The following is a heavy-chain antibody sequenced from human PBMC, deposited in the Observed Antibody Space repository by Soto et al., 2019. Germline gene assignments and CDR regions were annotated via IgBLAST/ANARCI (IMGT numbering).Heavy chain of an antibody. Sequence: ASVKVSCKVSGYTLTELSMHWVRQAPGKGLEWMGGINAEDGNTNYAQKLQGRVTMTTDTSTSTAYMELRSLRSDDTAVYYCARDSLADCSGGSCYYYMDVWGKGTTVTVSS. V-gene: IGHV1-24*01. CDR1: GYTLTELS. CDR3: ARDSLADCSGGSCYYYMDV. J-gene: IGHJ6*03. D-gene: IGHD2-15*01. CDR2: INAEDGNT.